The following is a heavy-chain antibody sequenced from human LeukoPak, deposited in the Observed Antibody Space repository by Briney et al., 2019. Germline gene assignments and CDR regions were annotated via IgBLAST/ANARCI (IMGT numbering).Heavy chain of an antibody. Sequence: SETLSLTCTVSGGSISSYYWSWIRQPPGKGLEWIGYIYYSGSTNYNPSLKSQVTISVDTSKNQFSLKLSSVTAADTAVYYCARNYGSGERWFDPWGQGTLVTVSS. V-gene: IGHV4-59*08. CDR1: GGSISSYY. J-gene: IGHJ5*02. D-gene: IGHD3-10*01. CDR3: ARNYGSGERWFDP. CDR2: IYYSGST.